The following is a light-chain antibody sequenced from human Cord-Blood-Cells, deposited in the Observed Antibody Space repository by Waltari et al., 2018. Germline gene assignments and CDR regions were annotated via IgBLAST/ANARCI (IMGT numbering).Light chain of an antibody. Sequence: QSVLTQPPSVSGAPGQRVTISCTGSSSNIGAGYDVHWYQQLPGTAPKLLIYGNSDRPSGCPDRFSGSKSGTSASLAITGLQAEDEADYYCQSYDSSLSGSVFGGGTKLTVL. J-gene: IGLJ3*02. CDR1: SSNIGAGYD. CDR2: GNS. CDR3: QSYDSSLSGSV. V-gene: IGLV1-40*01.